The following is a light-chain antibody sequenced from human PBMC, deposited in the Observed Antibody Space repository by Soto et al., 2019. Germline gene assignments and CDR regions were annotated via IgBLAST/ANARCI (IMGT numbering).Light chain of an antibody. J-gene: IGKJ5*01. CDR3: QQYYSTPIT. Sequence: DIVMTQSPDSLAVSLGERAPINCRSSQRVFYSSNNKNYLAWYQQKPGQPPKLXIYWASTRESGVPDRFSGSGSGTDFTLTISSLQAEDVAVYYCQQYYSTPITFGQGTRLEIK. CDR1: QRVFYSSNNKNY. CDR2: WAS. V-gene: IGKV4-1*01.